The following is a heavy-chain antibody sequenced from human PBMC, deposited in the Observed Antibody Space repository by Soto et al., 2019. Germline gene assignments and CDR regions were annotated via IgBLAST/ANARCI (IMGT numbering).Heavy chain of an antibody. CDR2: ISSSSSYI. D-gene: IGHD3-22*01. Sequence: GGSLRLSCAASGFTFSSYSMNWVRQAPGKGLEWVSSISSSSSYIYYADSVKGRFTISRDNAKNSLYLQMNSLRAEDTAVYYCARESYYDISGYYIYYYYYGMDVWGQGTTVTVSS. J-gene: IGHJ6*02. V-gene: IGHV3-21*01. CDR3: ARESYYDISGYYIYYYYYGMDV. CDR1: GFTFSSYS.